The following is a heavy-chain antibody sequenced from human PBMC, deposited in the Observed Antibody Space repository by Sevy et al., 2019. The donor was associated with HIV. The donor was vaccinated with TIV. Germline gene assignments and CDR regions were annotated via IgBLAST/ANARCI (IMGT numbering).Heavy chain of an antibody. V-gene: IGHV3-21*01. CDR1: GFTFSSYS. CDR2: ISSSSSYI. CDR3: ARLSTLWGRKGAFAI. Sequence: GGSLRLSCAASGFTFSSYSMNWVRQAPGKGLEWVSSISSSSSYIYYADSVKGRFTISRDNAKNSLYLQMNSLRAEDTAVYYCARLSTLWGRKGAFAIWGQGTMVTVSS. J-gene: IGHJ3*02. D-gene: IGHD3-16*01.